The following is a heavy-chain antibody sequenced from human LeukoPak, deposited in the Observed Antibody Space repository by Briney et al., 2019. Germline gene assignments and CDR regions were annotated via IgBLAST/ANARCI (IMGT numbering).Heavy chain of an antibody. V-gene: IGHV3-74*01. CDR2: INDDGRST. D-gene: IGHD3-10*01. CDR1: GFTFSKYW. Sequence: PGWSVRLSCAASGFTFSKYWMHGVRQAPGKGVVWVSRINDDGRSTSYADSVKLRFAISRDKSKNTLYLQMNSLRAEDTAVYYCAKDRAYLWFGDLWGQGTLVTVSS. J-gene: IGHJ5*02. CDR3: AKDRAYLWFGDL.